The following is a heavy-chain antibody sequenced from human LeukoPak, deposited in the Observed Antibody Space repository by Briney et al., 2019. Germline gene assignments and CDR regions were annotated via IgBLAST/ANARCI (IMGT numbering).Heavy chain of an antibody. CDR2: IKSKTGGGTP. CDR3: AQNSGYDVYYGMDV. D-gene: IGHD5-12*01. Sequence: GGSLRLSCAASGFTFSNAWMNWVRQAPGKGLEWVGHIKSKTGGGTPDYTAPVKGRFTISRDDSNYMVYLQMNNLKSEDTAVYYCAQNSGYDVYYGMDVWGQGTTVTVSS. CDR1: GFTFSNAW. V-gene: IGHV3-15*01. J-gene: IGHJ6*02.